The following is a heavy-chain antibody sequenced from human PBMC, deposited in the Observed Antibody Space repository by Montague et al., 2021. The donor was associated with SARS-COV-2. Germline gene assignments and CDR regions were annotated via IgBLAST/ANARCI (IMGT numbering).Heavy chain of an antibody. CDR2: ISYVGSNQ. V-gene: IGHV3-30*04. CDR3: ARPSYYDILTGNGGLEY. J-gene: IGHJ4*02. CDR1: KFSFSSYA. Sequence: SLRLSCAASKFSFSSYALHWVRQAPVKGLEWVAVISYVGSNQYYXDSVKGRFTISRDNSKNTLYLQMSSLRAEDTAVYYCARPSYYDILTGNGGLEYWGQGTLVTVSS. D-gene: IGHD3-9*01.